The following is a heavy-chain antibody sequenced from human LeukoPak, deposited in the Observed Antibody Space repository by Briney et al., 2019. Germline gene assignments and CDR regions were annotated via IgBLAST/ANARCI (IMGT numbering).Heavy chain of an antibody. CDR1: GGSISSGSYY. D-gene: IGHD2-21*02. J-gene: IGHJ3*02. Sequence: PSQTLSLTCTVSGGSISSGSYYWSWIRQPAGKGLEWIGYIYYSGSTNYNPSLKSRVTISVDTSKNQFSLKLSSVTAADTAVYYCAREGRYCGGDCLDAFDIWGQGTMVTVSS. CDR3: AREGRYCGGDCLDAFDI. V-gene: IGHV4-61*10. CDR2: IYYSGST.